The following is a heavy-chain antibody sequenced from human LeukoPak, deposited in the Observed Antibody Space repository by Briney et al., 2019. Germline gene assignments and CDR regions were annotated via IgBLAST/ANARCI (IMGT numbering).Heavy chain of an antibody. CDR2: IIPIFGTA. CDR1: GGTFSSYA. CDR3: ARDGSVEHPFCS. V-gene: IGHV1-69*13. J-gene: IGHJ4*02. D-gene: IGHD2-15*01. Sequence: ASVKVSCKASGGTFSSYAISWVRQAPGQGLEWMGGIIPIFGTANYAQKFQGRVTITADESTSTAYMELSSLRSEDTAVYYCARDGSVEHPFCSWGQGTLVTVSS.